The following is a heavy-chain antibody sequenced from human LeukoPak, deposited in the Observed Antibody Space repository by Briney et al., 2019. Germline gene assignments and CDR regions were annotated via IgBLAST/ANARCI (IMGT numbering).Heavy chain of an antibody. J-gene: IGHJ6*02. D-gene: IGHD3-9*01. CDR2: ISGSGRTI. V-gene: IGHV3-48*04. CDR3: ARVMGGILGYHYSGMDV. CDR1: GFTFSSYT. Sequence: GGSLRLSCAASGFTFSSYTMSWVRQAPGKGLEWVSYISGSGRTIYYADSVKGRFTISRDNAKNSLYLQMDSLRAEDTAVYYCARVMGGILGYHYSGMDVWGQGTTVTVSS.